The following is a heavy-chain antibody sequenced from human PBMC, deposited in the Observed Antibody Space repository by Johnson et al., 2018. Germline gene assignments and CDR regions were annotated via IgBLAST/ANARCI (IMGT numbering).Heavy chain of an antibody. J-gene: IGHJ1*01. V-gene: IGHV3-11*04. D-gene: IGHD3-3*01. CDR1: GFTFSDYY. CDR2: ISSSGSTV. CDR3: TKEGGMEWAYYGPFQY. Sequence: QLVESGGGLVKPGGSLRLSCAASGFTFSDYYMNWIRQAPGKGLEWVSYISSSGSTVYYADSVKGRFTISRDNAKNSLYLQMKSLSVEDTAVYYGTKEGGMEWAYYGPFQYWGPGTLVTVSS.